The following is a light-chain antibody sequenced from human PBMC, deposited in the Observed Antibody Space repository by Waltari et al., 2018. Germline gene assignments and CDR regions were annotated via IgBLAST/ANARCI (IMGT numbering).Light chain of an antibody. CDR2: DKN. CDR3: HSRDASGVGGS. Sequence: SSELTQDPAVSVAMGQTVRITCQGDSLRRYYASWYQQRPGQAPILVMYDKNNRPSGVPDRFSGSNSHNTASLTITGAQAEDEASDYCHSRDASGVGGSFGGGTKLTVL. CDR1: SLRRYY. V-gene: IGLV3-19*01. J-gene: IGLJ2*01.